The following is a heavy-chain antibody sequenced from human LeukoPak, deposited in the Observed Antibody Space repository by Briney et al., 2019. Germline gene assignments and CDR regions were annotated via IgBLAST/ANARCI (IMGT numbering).Heavy chain of an antibody. CDR1: GFTVSSNY. CDR3: ARGSYYYDSSGYSHRGFDY. CDR2: IYSGGST. V-gene: IGHV3-53*01. Sequence: GGSLRLSCAASGFTVSSNYMSWVRQAPGKGLEWVSVIYSGGSTYYADSVKGRFTISRDNSKNTLYLQMNSLRAEDTAVYYCARGSYYYDSSGYSHRGFDYWGQGALVTVSS. D-gene: IGHD3-22*01. J-gene: IGHJ4*02.